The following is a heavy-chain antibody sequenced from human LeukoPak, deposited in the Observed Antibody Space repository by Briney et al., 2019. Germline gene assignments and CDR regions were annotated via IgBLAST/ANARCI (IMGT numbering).Heavy chain of an antibody. D-gene: IGHD3-3*01. CDR3: ARAGGLYDFWSGYYYVY. J-gene: IGHJ4*02. V-gene: IGHV4-59*01. CDR2: IYYSGST. CDR1: GGSISSCY. Sequence: PSETLSLTCTVSGGSISSCYWSWIRQPPGKGLEWIGYIYYSGSTNYNPSLKSRVTISVDTSKNQFSLKLSSVTAADTAVYYCARAGGLYDFWSGYYYVYWGQGTLVTVSS.